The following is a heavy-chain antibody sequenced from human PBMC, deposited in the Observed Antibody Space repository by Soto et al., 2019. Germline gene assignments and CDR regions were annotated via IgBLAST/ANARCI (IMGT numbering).Heavy chain of an antibody. CDR3: ATLYSYGYYFDY. V-gene: IGHV1-46*01. J-gene: IGHJ4*02. D-gene: IGHD5-18*01. CDR2: INPSGGST. CDR1: GYTFTSYY. Sequence: ASVKVSCTESGYTFTSYYMQWVRQAPGQGLEWMGIINPSGGSTSYAQKFQGRVTMTRDTSTSTVYMELSSLRSEDTAVYYCATLYSYGYYFDYWGQGTLVTVSS.